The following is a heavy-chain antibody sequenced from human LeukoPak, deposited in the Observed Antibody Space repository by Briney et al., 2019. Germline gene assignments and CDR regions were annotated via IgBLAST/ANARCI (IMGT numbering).Heavy chain of an antibody. CDR3: AKDATITMIVVVITTPDY. CDR2: ISYDGSNK. D-gene: IGHD3-22*01. J-gene: IGHJ4*02. CDR1: GFTFSSYG. Sequence: GRSLRLSCAASGFTFSSYGMHWVRQAPGKGLEWVAVISYDGSNKYYADSVKGRFTISRDNSKNTLYLQMNSLRAEDTAVYYCAKDATITMIVVVITTPDYWGQGTLVTVSS. V-gene: IGHV3-30*18.